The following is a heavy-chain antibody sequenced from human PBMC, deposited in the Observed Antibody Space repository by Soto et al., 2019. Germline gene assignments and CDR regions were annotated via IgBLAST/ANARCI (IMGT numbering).Heavy chain of an antibody. CDR3: ARDGDSTTVPEY. J-gene: IGHJ4*02. CDR2: INQDGSEK. Sequence: GGSLRLSCAASGFTCSSYWMSWVRQAPGKGLEWVANINQDGSEKYYVDSVKGRFTISRDNAKNSLYLQMNSLRAEDTAVFYCARDGDSTTVPEYWGQGTLVTVSS. D-gene: IGHD4-17*01. CDR1: GFTCSSYW. V-gene: IGHV3-7*01.